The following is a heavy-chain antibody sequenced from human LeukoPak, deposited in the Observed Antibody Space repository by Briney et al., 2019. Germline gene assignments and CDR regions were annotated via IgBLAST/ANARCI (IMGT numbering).Heavy chain of an antibody. CDR3: ARHRRSSWYVGLDY. D-gene: IGHD6-13*01. CDR2: IYYSGST. V-gene: IGHV4-39*07. J-gene: IGHJ4*02. Sequence: SETLSLTCTVSGGSISSSSYYWGWIRQPPGKGLEWIGSIYYSGSTYYNPSLKSRVTISVDTSKNQFSLKLGSVTAADTAVYYCARHRRSSWYVGLDYWGQGTLVTVSS. CDR1: GGSISSSSYY.